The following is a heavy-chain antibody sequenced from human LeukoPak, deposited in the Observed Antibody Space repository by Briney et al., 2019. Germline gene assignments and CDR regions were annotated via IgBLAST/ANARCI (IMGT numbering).Heavy chain of an antibody. CDR2: INPNSGGT. D-gene: IGHD6-13*01. CDR1: GYTFTGYY. J-gene: IGHJ4*02. CDR3: ARGENRYSTFDY. Sequence: ASVKVSCKASGYTFTGYYMHWVRQAPGQGLEWMGRINPNSGGTNYAQKFQGRVTMTRDTSISTAYMELSRLRSDDTAVYYCARGENRYSTFDYWGQGTLVTVSS. V-gene: IGHV1-2*06.